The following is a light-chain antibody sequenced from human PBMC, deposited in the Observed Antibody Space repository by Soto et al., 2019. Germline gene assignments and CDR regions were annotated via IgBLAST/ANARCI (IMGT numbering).Light chain of an antibody. CDR1: QSISSY. V-gene: IGKV1-39*01. J-gene: IGKJ1*01. CDR3: QQTNMPPGT. CDR2: AAS. Sequence: IQPSLTPSYLSAPVVESVPMTCRASQSISSYLKWYQQKPGKAPKLLIYAASSVQSGVPARFSGSGSGTDFTLTISRLHPEDFASYHCQQTNMPPGTFGQRTKVDIK.